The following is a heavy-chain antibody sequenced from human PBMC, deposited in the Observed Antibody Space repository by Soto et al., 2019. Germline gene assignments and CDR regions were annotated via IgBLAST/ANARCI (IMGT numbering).Heavy chain of an antibody. V-gene: IGHV3-48*02. Sequence: EVQLVESGGGLVQPGGSLRLSCAASGFSFSTYNMNWVRQAPGKGLEWVSYISSSSSTIYYADSVKGRFTISRDNGKNSLYLQMHSLRHEATAVYFCAGSPITTTLAAPADHLGQVTLCTASA. J-gene: IGHJ4*02. CDR2: ISSSSSTI. CDR3: AGSPITTTLAAPADH. D-gene: IGHD3-22*01. CDR1: GFSFSTYN.